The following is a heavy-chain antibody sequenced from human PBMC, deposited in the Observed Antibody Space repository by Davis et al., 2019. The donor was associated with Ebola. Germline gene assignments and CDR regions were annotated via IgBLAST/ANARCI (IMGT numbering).Heavy chain of an antibody. CDR3: AKETSYYYDSSGYYLQYYFDY. D-gene: IGHD3-22*01. J-gene: IGHJ4*02. CDR2: ISGSGGST. CDR1: GFTFSSYW. V-gene: IGHV3-23*01. Sequence: PGGSLRLSCAASGFTFSSYWMHWVRQAPGKGLEWVSAISGSGGSTYYADSVKGRFTISRDNSKNTLYLQMNSLRAEDTAVYYCAKETSYYYDSSGYYLQYYFDYWGQGTLVTVSS.